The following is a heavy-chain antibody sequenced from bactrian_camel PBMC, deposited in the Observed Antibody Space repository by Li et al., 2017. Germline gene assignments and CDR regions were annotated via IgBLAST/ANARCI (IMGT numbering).Heavy chain of an antibody. CDR2: IDDGARTT. J-gene: IGHJ4*01. V-gene: IGHV3S40*01. D-gene: IGHD6*01. CDR1: GLTFSSYY. CDR3: ASREGSSWFPLAY. Sequence: VQLVESGGGLVQPGGSLRLSCTASGLTFSSYYTTWVRQAPGKGLECVSVIDDGARTTLYAESVKDRFTISRDDAKHTLYLQLTSLKTEDTAMYYCASREGSSWFPLAYWGQGTQVTVS.